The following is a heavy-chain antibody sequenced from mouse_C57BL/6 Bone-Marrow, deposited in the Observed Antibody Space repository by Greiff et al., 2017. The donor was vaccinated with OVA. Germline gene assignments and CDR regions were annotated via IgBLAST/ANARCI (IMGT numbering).Heavy chain of an antibody. Sequence: QVQLQQPGAELVKPGASVKMSCKASGYTFTSYWITWVKQRPGQGLEWIGDIYPGSGSTNYNEKFKSKATLTVDTSSSTAYMQLSSLQSEDSAVYYCARGYYGSRPAFAYWGQGTLVTVSS. V-gene: IGHV1-55*01. D-gene: IGHD1-1*01. CDR3: ARGYYGSRPAFAY. CDR2: IYPGSGST. J-gene: IGHJ3*01. CDR1: GYTFTSYW.